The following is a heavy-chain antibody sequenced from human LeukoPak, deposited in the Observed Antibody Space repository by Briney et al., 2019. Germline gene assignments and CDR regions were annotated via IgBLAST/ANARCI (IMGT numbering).Heavy chain of an antibody. D-gene: IGHD3-16*01. CDR3: ARDSKAVVGEDAFDI. Sequence: ASVKVSCKASGYTFTGYYMHWVRQPPGQGLEWMGWINPNSGGTNYAQKFQGRVTMTRDTSISTAYMELSRLRSDDTAVYYCARDSKAVVGEDAFDIWGQGTMVTVTS. J-gene: IGHJ3*02. CDR1: GYTFTGYY. V-gene: IGHV1-2*02. CDR2: INPNSGGT.